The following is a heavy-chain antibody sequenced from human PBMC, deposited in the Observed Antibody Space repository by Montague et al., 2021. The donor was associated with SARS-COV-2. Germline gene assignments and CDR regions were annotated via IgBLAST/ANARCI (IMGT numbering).Heavy chain of an antibody. V-gene: IGHV4-59*08. Sequence: SETLSLTCSVSGDSITYFYRSWIRQAPGKGLEWIGHIYSRGSTKXNPSLESRVTISADTSTNHFSLNLRSVTAADTAVYFCARRRQYTQGETFFDSWGQGTLVTVSS. J-gene: IGHJ4*02. CDR3: ARRRQYTQGETFFDS. CDR1: GDSITYFY. D-gene: IGHD1-26*01. CDR2: IYSRGST.